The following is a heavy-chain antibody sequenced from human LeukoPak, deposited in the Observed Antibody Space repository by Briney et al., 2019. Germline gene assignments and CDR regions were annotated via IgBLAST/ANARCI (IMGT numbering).Heavy chain of an antibody. CDR1: GFTVSSNY. V-gene: IGHV3-7*01. CDR3: AKGYYARSAHSHAVDI. Sequence: PGGSLRLSCAASGFTVSSNYMSWVRQAPGKGLEWVANIKQDGSEKYYVDSVKGRFTISRDNAKNSLYLQMNSLRAEDTAVYYCAKGYYARSAHSHAVDIWGQGTMVTISS. D-gene: IGHD3-22*01. J-gene: IGHJ3*02. CDR2: IKQDGSEK.